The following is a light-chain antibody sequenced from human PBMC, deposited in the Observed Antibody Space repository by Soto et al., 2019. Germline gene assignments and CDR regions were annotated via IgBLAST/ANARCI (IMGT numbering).Light chain of an antibody. CDR2: GNS. Sequence: QSVLTQPPSVSGAPGQRVTISCTGSSSNIGAGYVVHWYQQLPGTAPKLLIYGNSNRPSGVPDRFSGSKFGTSASLAITGLQAEDEADYYCQSYDSSLSGWVFGGGTKLTVL. J-gene: IGLJ3*02. CDR3: QSYDSSLSGWV. V-gene: IGLV1-40*01. CDR1: SSNIGAGYV.